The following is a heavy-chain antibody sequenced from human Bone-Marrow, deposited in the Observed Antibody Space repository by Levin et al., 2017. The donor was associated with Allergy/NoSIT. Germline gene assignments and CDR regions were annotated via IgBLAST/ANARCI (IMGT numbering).Heavy chain of an antibody. D-gene: IGHD1-26*01. CDR1: GFTFRNYP. CDR2: ITSDGGTI. Sequence: GGSLRLSCSASGFTFRNYPMHWVRQAPGKGLEYVSGITSDGGTIYYADSVQGRFTISRDNSRNTLYLQMTSPRTEDTAVYYCVRRPGEPQINWYFDLWGRGTLVTVSS. J-gene: IGHJ2*01. V-gene: IGHV3-64D*08. CDR3: VRRPGEPQINWYFDL.